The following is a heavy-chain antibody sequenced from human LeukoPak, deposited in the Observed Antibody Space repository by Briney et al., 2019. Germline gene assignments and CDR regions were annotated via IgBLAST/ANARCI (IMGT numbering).Heavy chain of an antibody. CDR3: ASIVGATHLAFDY. Sequence: SETLSLTCTVSGGSISGSSYYWGWIRQPPGKGLEWIGSIYYSGSTYYNPSLKSRVTISVDTSKNQFSLKLSSVTAADTAVYYCASIVGATHLAFDYWGQGTLVTVSS. V-gene: IGHV4-39*01. CDR2: IYYSGST. J-gene: IGHJ4*02. CDR1: GGSISGSSYY. D-gene: IGHD1-26*01.